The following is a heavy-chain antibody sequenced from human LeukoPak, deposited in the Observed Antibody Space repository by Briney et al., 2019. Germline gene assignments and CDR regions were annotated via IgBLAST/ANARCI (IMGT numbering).Heavy chain of an antibody. Sequence: PSETLSLTCTVSGGSTSSYYWSWIRQPPGKGLEWIGYVYSTGSTNYNPSLKSRVTISVDTSKNQFSLRLISVTAADTAVYYCARFWFGESTFDDWGQGTLVTVSS. CDR3: ARFWFGESTFDD. CDR2: VYSTGST. CDR1: GGSTSSYY. J-gene: IGHJ4*02. V-gene: IGHV4-59*01. D-gene: IGHD3-10*01.